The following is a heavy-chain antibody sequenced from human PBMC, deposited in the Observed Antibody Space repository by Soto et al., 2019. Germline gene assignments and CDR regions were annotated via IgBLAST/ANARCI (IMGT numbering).Heavy chain of an antibody. Sequence: QVQLVQSGVEVKKPGASVKVSCKASGYTFTSYYMHWVRKAPGQGLPWMGINNPSGGSTSYAQKFHGRVTMTMNASASTLYMERSHLRSVDTAVCYRARELRLWGQGTLVTVSS. J-gene: IGHJ4*01. V-gene: IGHV1-46*03. D-gene: IGHD6-6*01. CDR3: ARELRL. CDR1: GYTFTSYY. CDR2: NNPSGGST.